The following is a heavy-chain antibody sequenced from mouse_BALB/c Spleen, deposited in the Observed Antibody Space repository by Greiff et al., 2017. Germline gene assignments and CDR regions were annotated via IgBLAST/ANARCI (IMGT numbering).Heavy chain of an antibody. J-gene: IGHJ2*01. V-gene: IGHV1-69*02. CDR2: IDPSDSET. CDR1: GYTFTSYW. Sequence: VQLQQSGAELVKPGAPVKLSCKASGYTFTSYWMNWVKQRPGRGLEWIGRIDPSDSETHYNQKFKDKATLTVDKSSSTAYIQLSSLTSEDSAVYDCAREEGNHHYFDYWGQGTTLTVSS. CDR3: AREEGNHHYFDY.